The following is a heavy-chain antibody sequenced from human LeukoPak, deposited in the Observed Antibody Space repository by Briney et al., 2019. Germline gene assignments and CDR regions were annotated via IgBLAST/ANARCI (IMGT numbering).Heavy chain of an antibody. CDR1: GFTFSSYA. CDR2: ISYDGSNK. V-gene: IGHV3-30*04. CDR3: ARDGRWDDAFDT. Sequence: GGSLRLSCAASGFTFSSYAMHWVRQAPGKGLEWVAVISYDGSNKYYADSVKGRFTISRDNSKNTLYLQMNSLRAEDTAVYYCARDGRWDDAFDTWGQGTMVTVSS. D-gene: IGHD1-26*01. J-gene: IGHJ3*02.